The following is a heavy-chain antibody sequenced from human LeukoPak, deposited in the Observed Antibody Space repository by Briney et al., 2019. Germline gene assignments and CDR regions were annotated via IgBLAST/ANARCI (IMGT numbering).Heavy chain of an antibody. CDR3: ARSGYVSDYYYGMDV. D-gene: IGHD5-12*01. CDR2: IIPIFGTA. V-gene: IGHV1-69*05. Sequence: ASVKVSCKASGGTFSSYAISWVRQAPGQGLEWMGGIIPIFGTANYAQKFQGRVTITTDESTSTAYMELSSLRSEDTAVYYCARSGYVSDYYYGMDVWGQGTTVTVSS. J-gene: IGHJ6*02. CDR1: GGTFSSYA.